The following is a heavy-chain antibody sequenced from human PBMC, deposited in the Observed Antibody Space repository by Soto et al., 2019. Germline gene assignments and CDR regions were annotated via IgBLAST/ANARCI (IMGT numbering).Heavy chain of an antibody. CDR2: IYYSGST. D-gene: IGHD3-22*01. Sequence: PSETLSLTCTVSGGSISSGGYYWSWIRQHPGKGLKWIGYIYYSGSTYYNPSLKSRVTISVDTSKNQFSLKLSSVTAADTAVYYCARESRSSGYYFDYWGQGTLVTVSS. CDR3: ARESRSSGYYFDY. CDR1: GGSISSGGYY. J-gene: IGHJ4*02. V-gene: IGHV4-31*02.